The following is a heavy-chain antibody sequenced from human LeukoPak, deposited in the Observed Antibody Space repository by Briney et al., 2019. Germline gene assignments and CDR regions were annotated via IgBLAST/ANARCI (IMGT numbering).Heavy chain of an antibody. D-gene: IGHD6-19*01. Sequence: PGGSLRLSCAASGFTFSSYAMRWVRQAPGKGLEWVSGTTDSGSRTYYADSVKGRFTISRDNSKNMLYLQMNSLRAEDTAVYYCAKGGAMADKYYQEWGQGTLVTVSS. V-gene: IGHV3-23*01. J-gene: IGHJ1*01. CDR1: GFTFSSYA. CDR2: TTDSGSRT. CDR3: AKGGAMADKYYQE.